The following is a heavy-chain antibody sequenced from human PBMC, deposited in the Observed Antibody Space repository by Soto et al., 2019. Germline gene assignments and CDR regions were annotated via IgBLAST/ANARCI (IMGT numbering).Heavy chain of an antibody. Sequence: QITLKESGPTLVKPTQTLTLTCTFSGFSLETSGMGMSWIRQPPGKALEWLALIYWDDDKRYSPSLKNRLTFTKDTSKSQVVLTLTNVDPVDTATYSCAHSLYHYDNNGHYSYWYFDLWGRGTLVTVSS. D-gene: IGHD3-16*01. CDR1: GFSLETSGMG. J-gene: IGHJ2*01. CDR3: AHSLYHYDNNGHYSYWYFDL. CDR2: IYWDDDK. V-gene: IGHV2-5*02.